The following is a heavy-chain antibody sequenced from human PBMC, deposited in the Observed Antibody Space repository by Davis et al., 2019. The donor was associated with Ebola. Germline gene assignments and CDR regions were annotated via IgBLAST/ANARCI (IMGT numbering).Heavy chain of an antibody. J-gene: IGHJ4*02. V-gene: IGHV7-4-1*02. CDR3: ARALRAFGGVIVIGY. CDR2: ININTGNP. D-gene: IGHD3-16*02. Sequence: AASVKVSCKASGYSFTTYGMNWVRQAPGQGLEWMGWININTGNPTYAQGFTGRFVFSLDTSVSTAYLQITSLKAEDTAVYYCARALRAFGGVIVIGYWGQGTLVTVSS. CDR1: GYSFTTYG.